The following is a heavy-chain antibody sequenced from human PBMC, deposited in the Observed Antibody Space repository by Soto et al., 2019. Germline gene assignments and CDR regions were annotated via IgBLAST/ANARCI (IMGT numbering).Heavy chain of an antibody. CDR2: ISGSGGST. D-gene: IGHD3-22*01. CDR3: AKDQYYDSSGYYEFDY. V-gene: IGHV3-23*01. J-gene: IGHJ4*02. Sequence: GGSLRLSCAASGFTFSSYAMSWVRQAPGKGLEWVSAISGSGGSTYYADSVKGRFTISRDNSKNTLYLQMNSLRAEDTAVYYCAKDQYYDSSGYYEFDYWGQGTLVTVSS. CDR1: GFTFSSYA.